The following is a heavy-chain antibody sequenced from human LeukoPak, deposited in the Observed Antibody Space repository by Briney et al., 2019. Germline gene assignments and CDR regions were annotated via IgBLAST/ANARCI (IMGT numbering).Heavy chain of an antibody. CDR3: ARRKGPYGSGTYYDS. CDR2: VSWNGAYT. Sequence: GGSLRLSCAASGFPFDDYGMSWVRLDPGKGLEWVSGVSWNGAYTEYADSVRGRFTISRDNAKKSLYLQMNSLRVDDTALYYCARRKGPYGSGTYYDSWGQGTLVSVSS. D-gene: IGHD3-10*01. V-gene: IGHV3-20*04. J-gene: IGHJ4*02. CDR1: GFPFDDYG.